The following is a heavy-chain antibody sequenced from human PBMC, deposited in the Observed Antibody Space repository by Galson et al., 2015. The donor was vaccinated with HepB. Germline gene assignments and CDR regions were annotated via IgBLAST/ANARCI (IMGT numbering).Heavy chain of an antibody. Sequence: SLRLSCAASGFSFCGSGMHWVRQASGKGLEWVGRIRSKANSYATVYAASVKGRFTISRDDSKNTAYLQMNSLKTEDTAVYYCTRLLAGDSGYGFDPWGQGTLVTVSS. CDR1: GFSFCGSG. CDR3: TRLLAGDSGYGFDP. J-gene: IGHJ5*02. CDR2: IRSKANSYAT. V-gene: IGHV3-73*01. D-gene: IGHD2-21*02.